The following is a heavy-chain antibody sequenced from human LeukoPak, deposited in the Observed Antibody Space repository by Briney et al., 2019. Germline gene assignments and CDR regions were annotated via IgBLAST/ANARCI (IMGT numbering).Heavy chain of an antibody. CDR1: GFAFDDYA. CDR3: AKDVLTATTFDSGMNV. D-gene: IGHD1-20*01. Sequence: GRSLRLSCAASGFAFDDYAMHWVRQAPGKGLEWVSGISWNSGSIGYADSVKGRFTISRDNAKNSLYLQMNSLRAEDTALYYCAKDVLTATTFDSGMNVWGQGTTVTVSS. V-gene: IGHV3-9*01. J-gene: IGHJ6*02. CDR2: ISWNSGSI.